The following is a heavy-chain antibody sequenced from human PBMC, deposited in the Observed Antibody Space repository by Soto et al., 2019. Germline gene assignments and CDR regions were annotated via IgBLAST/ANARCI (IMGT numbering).Heavy chain of an antibody. V-gene: IGHV4-59*01. D-gene: IGHD2-21*02. J-gene: IGHJ4*02. CDR1: GGSISSYY. CDR3: ARVSVVTALFDY. CDR2: IYYSGST. Sequence: PSETLSLTCTVSGGSISSYYWSWIRQPPGKGLEWIGYIYYSGSTNYNPSLKSRVTISVDTSKNQFSLKLSSVTAADTAVYYCARVSVVTALFDYWGQGTLVTVSS.